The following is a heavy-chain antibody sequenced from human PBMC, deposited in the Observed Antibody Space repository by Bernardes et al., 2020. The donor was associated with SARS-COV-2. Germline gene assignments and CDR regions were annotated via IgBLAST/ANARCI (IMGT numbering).Heavy chain of an antibody. CDR3: ARSKDSAVTPLWY. CDR2: IYVGDSDT. J-gene: IGHJ4*02. D-gene: IGHD2-21*02. V-gene: IGHV5-51*01. CDR1: GYSFTSFW. Sequence: GASLKISCKGSGYSFTSFWIGWVRQVPGKGLEWVGIIYVGDSDTRYSPSFEGHVTISADKSISTAYLQWSTLRASDTAIYFCARSKDSAVTPLWYWGQGTLVTVSS.